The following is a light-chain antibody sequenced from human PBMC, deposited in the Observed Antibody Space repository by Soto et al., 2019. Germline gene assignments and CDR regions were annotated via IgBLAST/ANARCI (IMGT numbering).Light chain of an antibody. V-gene: IGKV1-39*01. CDR1: QSISTY. CDR3: QQSYSTPRT. J-gene: IGKJ1*01. CDR2: PAS. Sequence: DIQMTQAPSSLSASVGDRVTITCRASQSISTYLNWYQQKPGKAPKLLIYPASTLQSGVPSTFSGSGSGTDFTLTISSLQPEDFATYYCQQSYSTPRTFGQGTKVDIK.